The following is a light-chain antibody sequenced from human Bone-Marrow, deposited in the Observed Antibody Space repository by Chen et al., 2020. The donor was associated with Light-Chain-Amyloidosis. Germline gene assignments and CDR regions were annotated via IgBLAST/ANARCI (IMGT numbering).Light chain of an antibody. CDR1: SSDVGGDNH. V-gene: IGLV2-14*01. CDR2: EVT. J-gene: IGLJ1*01. Sequence: QSALTQPASVSGSPGQSITLSCTGTSSDVGGDNHVSWYQQHPDKAPKLMIYEVTNRPSWVPDGFSGSKADNTASLTISGLQTEDEADYFCSSYTITNTLVFGSGTRVTVL. CDR3: SSYTITNTLV.